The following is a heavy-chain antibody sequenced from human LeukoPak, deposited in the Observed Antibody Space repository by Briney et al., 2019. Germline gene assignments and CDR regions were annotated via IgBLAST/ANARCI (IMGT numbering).Heavy chain of an antibody. CDR3: ARDGGSGLPGTFYI. CDR2: IYYTGTT. Sequence: SETLSLTCTVSGGSVNSGSHYWSCVRPPPGLGLEWIGYIYYTGTTNCNPSINRRDTISVDTSKNQDSLKLRSVTAADTAVYYCARDGGSGLPGTFYIWGQGTMVTVSS. CDR1: GGSVNSGSHY. V-gene: IGHV4-61*01. D-gene: IGHD3-10*01. J-gene: IGHJ3*02.